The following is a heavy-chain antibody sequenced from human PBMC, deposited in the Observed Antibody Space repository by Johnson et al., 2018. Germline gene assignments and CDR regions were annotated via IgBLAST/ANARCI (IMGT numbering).Heavy chain of an antibody. J-gene: IGHJ3*01. CDR3: AKGQEGEFVSRTFDF. Sequence: QLVESGGALVQPGGSLRLSCEGSELPFSDCAMTWVRQAPGKGMAWVSSISDSGGSIYYEDSGKGRFTISRDNSKNTFYLQMSSLRAEDTAKYYCAKGQEGEFVSRTFDFWGQGTMVTVSS. CDR1: ELPFSDCA. CDR2: ISDSGGSI. D-gene: IGHD3-16*01. V-gene: IGHV3-23*04.